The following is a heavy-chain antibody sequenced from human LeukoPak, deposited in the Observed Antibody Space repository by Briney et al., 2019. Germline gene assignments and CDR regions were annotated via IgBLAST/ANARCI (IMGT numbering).Heavy chain of an antibody. CDR3: ARGAAMDPLGYYYYYMDV. CDR2: INHSGST. J-gene: IGHJ6*03. V-gene: IGHV4-34*01. CDR1: GGSFTNYY. D-gene: IGHD5-18*01. Sequence: PSETLSLTCAVYGGSFTNYYWSWIRLPPGKGLEWIGEINHSGSTTYNPSLRSRVTMSVDTPNNQFSLKLSSVTAADTAVYYCARGAAMDPLGYYYYYMDVWGKGTTVTISS.